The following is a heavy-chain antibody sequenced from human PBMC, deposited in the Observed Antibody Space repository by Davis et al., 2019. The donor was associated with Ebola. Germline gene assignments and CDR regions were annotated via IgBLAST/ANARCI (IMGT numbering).Heavy chain of an antibody. Sequence: GESLKTSCTASGFTSDDYAMTWVRQAPGKVLEWVSGINWTGGSTGYADSVKGRFTISRDNAKNSLYLRMNSLRAEDTAFYHCARVNAMTGYSRFDSWGQGTLVTVSS. CDR3: ARVNAMTGYSRFDS. J-gene: IGHJ5*01. V-gene: IGHV3-20*01. D-gene: IGHD3-9*01. CDR2: INWTGGST. CDR1: GFTSDDYA.